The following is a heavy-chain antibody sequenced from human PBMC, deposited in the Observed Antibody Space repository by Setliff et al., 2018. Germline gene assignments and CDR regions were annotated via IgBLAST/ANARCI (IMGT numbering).Heavy chain of an antibody. CDR2: IYYSGIT. CDR3: ARSKRGLYYSDGTGYYYYFDY. Sequence: SETLSLTCNVSGGPISSGGYYWSWIRQHPGKGLEWIGYIYYSGITYYNPSLKSRVTISIDTSKNQFSLKLSSVNAADTAVYYCARSKRGLYYSDGTGYYYYFDYWGLGTLVTVSS. J-gene: IGHJ4*02. V-gene: IGHV4-31*03. D-gene: IGHD3-22*01. CDR1: GGPISSGGYY.